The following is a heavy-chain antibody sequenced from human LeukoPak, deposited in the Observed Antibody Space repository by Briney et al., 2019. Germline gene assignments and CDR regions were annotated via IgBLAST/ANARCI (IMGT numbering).Heavy chain of an antibody. CDR1: GGTFSSYA. CDR2: IIPIFGTA. Sequence: GASVKVSCKASGGTFSSYAISWVRQAPGQGLEWMGGIIPIFGTANYAQKFQGRVTITADESTSTAYMELSSLRSEDTAVYYCARLGDRSSGWYDGVSATKNVRAFDIWGQGTMVTVSS. D-gene: IGHD6-19*01. CDR3: ARLGDRSSGWYDGVSATKNVRAFDI. J-gene: IGHJ3*02. V-gene: IGHV1-69*13.